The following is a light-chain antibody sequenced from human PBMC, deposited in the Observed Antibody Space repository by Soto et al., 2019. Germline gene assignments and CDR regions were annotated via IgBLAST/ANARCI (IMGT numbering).Light chain of an antibody. J-gene: IGKJ1*01. V-gene: IGKV1-9*01. CDR3: QQLNSYPRT. Sequence: DIQLTQSPSFLSASVGDRITITCRASQGISSYLAWYQQKPGKAPKLLIYAASTLQSGVPSRFSGSGSGTEFTLTISSPQPEDFATYYCQQLNSYPRTLGQGTKVEIK. CDR2: AAS. CDR1: QGISSY.